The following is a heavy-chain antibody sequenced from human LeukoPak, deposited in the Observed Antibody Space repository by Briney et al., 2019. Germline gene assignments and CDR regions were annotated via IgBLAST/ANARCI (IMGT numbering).Heavy chain of an antibody. CDR3: AKVSGGGLYYDGMDV. V-gene: IGHV3-23*01. D-gene: IGHD1-14*01. Sequence: GGSLRLSCAASGFTFNNYAMNWVRQAPGKGLEWVSVISGSGGTKYYADFVKGRFTISRDSSKNTLYLQMNSLRAEDTAVYYCAKVSGGGLYYDGMDVWGQGTTVTVSS. CDR2: ISGSGGTK. CDR1: GFTFNNYA. J-gene: IGHJ6*02.